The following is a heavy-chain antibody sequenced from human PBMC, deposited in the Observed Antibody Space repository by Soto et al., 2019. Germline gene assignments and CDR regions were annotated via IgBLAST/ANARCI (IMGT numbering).Heavy chain of an antibody. D-gene: IGHD5-12*01. CDR2: ISGSGGST. CDR3: AKVVMATIKSPFDY. Sequence: GGSLRLSCAASGFTFSSYAMSWVRQAPGKGREWVSAISGSGGSTYYADYVKGRFTISRDNSKNTLYLQMNSLRAEDTAVYYCAKVVMATIKSPFDYWGQGTLVTVSS. J-gene: IGHJ4*02. CDR1: GFTFSSYA. V-gene: IGHV3-23*01.